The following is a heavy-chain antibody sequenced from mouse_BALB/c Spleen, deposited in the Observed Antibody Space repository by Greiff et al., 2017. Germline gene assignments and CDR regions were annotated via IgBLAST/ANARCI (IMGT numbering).Heavy chain of an antibody. CDR3: ASVYDYVYAMDY. Sequence: EVKLMESGGGLVQPGGSRKLSCAASGFTFSSFGMHWVRQAPEKGLEWVAYISSGSSTIYYADTVKGRFTISRDNPKNTLFLQMTSLRSEDTAMYYCASVYDYVYAMDYWGQGTSVTVSS. D-gene: IGHD2-4*01. V-gene: IGHV5-17*02. CDR2: ISSGSSTI. CDR1: GFTFSSFG. J-gene: IGHJ4*01.